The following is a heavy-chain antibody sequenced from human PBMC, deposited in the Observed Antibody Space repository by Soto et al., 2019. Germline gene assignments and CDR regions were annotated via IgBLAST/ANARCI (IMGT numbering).Heavy chain of an antibody. CDR2: ISAYNSNT. J-gene: IGHJ4*02. D-gene: IGHD6-19*01. Sequence: QVQLVQSGAEVKKPGASVKVSCKASGYTFNTYGISWVRQAPGQGLEWMGWISAYNSNTKYAQKLQDRVTMTTDTSTGTDYMELRSLRSDDTAIYYCARRVGSSAWYADFWGQGTLVTVSS. CDR3: ARRVGSSAWYADF. CDR1: GYTFNTYG. V-gene: IGHV1-18*01.